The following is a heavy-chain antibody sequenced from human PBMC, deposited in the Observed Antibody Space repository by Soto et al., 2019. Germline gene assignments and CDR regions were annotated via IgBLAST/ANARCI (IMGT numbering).Heavy chain of an antibody. Sequence: SETLSLTCTVSGSPISDHYWSWFRQAPGQGLEWVGYIYYTGTTTYNPSLKSRVTISLDTSKSQFSLILRSVTAADTAVYYCARIDLRTRGFGYWGQGTLVTVSS. CDR1: GSPISDHY. CDR3: ARIDLRTRGFGY. CDR2: IYYTGTT. V-gene: IGHV4-59*08. D-gene: IGHD2-2*01. J-gene: IGHJ4*02.